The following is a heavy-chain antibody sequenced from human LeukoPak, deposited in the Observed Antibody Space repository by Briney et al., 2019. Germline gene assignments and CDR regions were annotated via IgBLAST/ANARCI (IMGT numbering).Heavy chain of an antibody. CDR1: GHTVTGYY. Sequence: GASVKVSCKASGHTVTGYYLHWVRQAPGQGLEWMAWINPNTGGTNFAQKFQGGVTMTRDRSSSTVYLYLSRLRSDDTAVYCCATNSGRYGFTPQPWNYYYYMDVWGEGTTVTISS. D-gene: IGHD1-26*01. CDR2: INPNTGGT. J-gene: IGHJ6*03. V-gene: IGHV1-2*02. CDR3: ATNSGRYGFTPQPWNYYYYMDV.